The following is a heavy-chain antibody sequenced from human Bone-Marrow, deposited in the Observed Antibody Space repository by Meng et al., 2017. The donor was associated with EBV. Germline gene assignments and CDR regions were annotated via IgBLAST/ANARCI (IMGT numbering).Heavy chain of an antibody. CDR2: INHSGST. Sequence: PLHQWGAGLLKPSEPLSLTGAVYVGSFSGYYWSWIRQPPGKGLEWIGEINHSGSTNYNPSLKSRVTISVDTSKNQFSLKLSSVTAADTAVYYCARGRGYSSPNFDYWGQGTLVTVSS. D-gene: IGHD6-13*01. CDR1: VGSFSGYY. CDR3: ARGRGYSSPNFDY. J-gene: IGHJ4*02. V-gene: IGHV4-34*01.